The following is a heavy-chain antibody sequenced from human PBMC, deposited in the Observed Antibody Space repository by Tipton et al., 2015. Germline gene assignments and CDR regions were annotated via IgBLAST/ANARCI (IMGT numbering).Heavy chain of an antibody. J-gene: IGHJ6*02. CDR2: VYFSGTT. CDR3: ARTRYCFGTTCHEDYFYGMDV. V-gene: IGHV4-39*07. D-gene: IGHD2-2*01. Sequence: TLSLTCTVSGGPITSSAYYWGWIRQPPGKGLEWIGSVYFSGTTYYNPSLKSRVTISIDRFKNQFSLKLSSVTAADTAMYYCARTRYCFGTTCHEDYFYGMDVWGQGTMVTVSS. CDR1: GGPITSSAYY.